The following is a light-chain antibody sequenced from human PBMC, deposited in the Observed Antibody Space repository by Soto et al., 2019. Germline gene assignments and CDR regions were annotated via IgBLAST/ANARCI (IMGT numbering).Light chain of an antibody. V-gene: IGKV1-5*01. CDR1: QSISSW. CDR3: QQVGGT. Sequence: DIQMTQSPSTLSASVGCRVTITCRASQSISSWLAWYQQKPGKAPKLLIYDASSLESGVPSRFSGSGSGTEFTLTISSLQHDDFANYYCQQVGGTFGQGTRLEI. CDR2: DAS. J-gene: IGKJ5*01.